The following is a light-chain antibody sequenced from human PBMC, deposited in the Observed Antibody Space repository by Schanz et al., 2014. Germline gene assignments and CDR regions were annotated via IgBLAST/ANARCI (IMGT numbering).Light chain of an antibody. CDR1: QSVVHT. CDR2: DAS. Sequence: DIVMTQSPATLSLSPGERATLSCRASQSVVHTLAWYQQKPGQAPRLLIYDASNRATGIPARFSGSGSGTDFTLTISSLEPEDVAVYYCQQYGSSSRVTFGGGTKVEIK. V-gene: IGKV3D-15*02. CDR3: QQYGSSSRVT. J-gene: IGKJ4*01.